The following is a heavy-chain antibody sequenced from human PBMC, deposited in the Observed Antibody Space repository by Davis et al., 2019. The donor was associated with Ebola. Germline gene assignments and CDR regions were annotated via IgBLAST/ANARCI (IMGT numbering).Heavy chain of an antibody. CDR1: GNSFASYR. Sequence: ESPKIPCHDPGNSFASYRIGRVRQMPGKGPEWMGIIYTGDSDTRYSPSFGAQVTISADKSIKTAFLQWSSLQASDTAMYYCASLRRTITGMDDDFEIWGQGTMVTVSS. J-gene: IGHJ3*02. D-gene: IGHD2-8*02. V-gene: IGHV5-51*01. CDR2: IYTGDSDT. CDR3: ASLRRTITGMDDDFEI.